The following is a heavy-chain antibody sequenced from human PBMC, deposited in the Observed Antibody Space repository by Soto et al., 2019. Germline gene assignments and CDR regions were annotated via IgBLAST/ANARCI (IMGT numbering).Heavy chain of an antibody. CDR2: ISYDGSNK. CDR1: GFTFSSYG. J-gene: IGHJ6*02. CDR3: AKDARAPLDIVVVPAATYYYYYGMDV. V-gene: IGHV3-30*18. Sequence: PGGSLRLSCAASGFTFSSYGMHWDRQAPGKGLERVAVISYDGSNKYYADSVKGRFTISRDNSKNTLYLQMNSLRAEDTAVYYCAKDARAPLDIVVVPAATYYYYYGMDVWGQGTTVTVSS. D-gene: IGHD2-2*03.